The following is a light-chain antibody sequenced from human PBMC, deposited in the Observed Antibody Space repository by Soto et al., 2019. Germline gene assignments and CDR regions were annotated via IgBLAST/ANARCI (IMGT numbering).Light chain of an antibody. J-gene: IGLJ2*01. V-gene: IGLV2-14*03. CDR1: SCDVGGYSY. CDR3: SSYTSSNTVV. CDR2: DVS. Sequence: QSALTQPASVSGSPGQSITISCTGTSCDVGGYSYVSWYQQHPGKAPKLMIYDVSNRPSGVSNRFSGSKSGNTASLTISGLQAEDEADYYCSSYTSSNTVVFGGGTKLTVL.